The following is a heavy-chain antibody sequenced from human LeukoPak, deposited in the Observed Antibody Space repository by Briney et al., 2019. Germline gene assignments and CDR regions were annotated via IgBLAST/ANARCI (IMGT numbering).Heavy chain of an antibody. CDR1: GYTFTGYY. CDR3: ARDHVAGTTPHDY. CDR2: INPNSGGT. V-gene: IGHV1-2*02. Sequence: ASVKVSCKASGYTFTGYYMHWVRQAPGQGLEWMGWINPNSGGTNYAQKFQGRVTMTRDTSISTAYMELSRLRSDDTAVYYCARDHVAGTTPHDYWGQGTLVTVSS. D-gene: IGHD6-19*01. J-gene: IGHJ4*02.